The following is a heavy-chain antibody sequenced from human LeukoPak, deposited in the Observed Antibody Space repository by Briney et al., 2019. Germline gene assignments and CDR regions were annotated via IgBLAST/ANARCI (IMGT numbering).Heavy chain of an antibody. D-gene: IGHD6-19*01. CDR2: IKEDGSEK. V-gene: IGHV3-7*01. CDR3: ARDSSGNDY. J-gene: IGHJ4*02. Sequence: GGSLRLSCVASGFTFSSYWMSWVRQTPGKGLEWVANIKEDGSEKYYVDSVKGRFTISGDNAKNSLYLEMSNLRAEDTAVYYCARDSSGNDYWGQGTLVTVSS. CDR1: GFTFSSYW.